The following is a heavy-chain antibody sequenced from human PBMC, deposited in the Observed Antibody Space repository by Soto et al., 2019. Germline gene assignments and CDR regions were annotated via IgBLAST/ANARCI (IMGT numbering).Heavy chain of an antibody. J-gene: IGHJ4*02. CDR3: ARDKSEMATIFDS. V-gene: IGHV1-18*01. CDR1: GYTFTSHG. D-gene: IGHD5-12*01. Sequence: ASVKVSCKASGYTFTSHGISWVRQAPGQGLEWMGWISPYNGNTDYAQKVQGRVTMTTDTSTSTAYMELRSLRSDDTAVYYCARDKSEMATIFDSWGQGALVTVSS. CDR2: ISPYNGNT.